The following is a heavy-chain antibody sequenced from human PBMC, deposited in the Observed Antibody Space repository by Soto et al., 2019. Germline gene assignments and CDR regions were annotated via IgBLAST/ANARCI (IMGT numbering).Heavy chain of an antibody. CDR2: ISNDGSHK. CDR3: ARVLRKRGVSNVRNMDV. V-gene: IGHV3-30-3*01. CDR1: GFTFSTYA. J-gene: IGHJ6*02. D-gene: IGHD6-13*01. Sequence: QEQLVESGGGVVQPGGSLRLSCTASGFTFSTYAIHWVRQAPGKGLEWVAVISNDGSHKYYADAVENRFTISRDNSKHTLYLQVIGLRAEDTAVYYCARVLRKRGVSNVRNMDVWGQGTTVTVSS.